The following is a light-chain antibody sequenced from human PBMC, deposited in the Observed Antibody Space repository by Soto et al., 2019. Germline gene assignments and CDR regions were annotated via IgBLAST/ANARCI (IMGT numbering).Light chain of an antibody. V-gene: IGLV2-14*03. CDR2: AVS. CDR1: SSDVGDHNY. CDR3: SSYTTSSTVI. Sequence: QSALTQPASVSGSPGQSITISCTGTSSDVGDHNYVSWYQQQPGKAPKLMIYAVSNRPSGVSNRFSGSKSGNTASQTISGLQAEDEADYYCSSYTTSSTVIFGGGTKLTVL. J-gene: IGLJ2*01.